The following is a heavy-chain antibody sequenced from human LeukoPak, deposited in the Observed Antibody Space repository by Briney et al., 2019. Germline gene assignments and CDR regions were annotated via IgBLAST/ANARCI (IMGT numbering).Heavy chain of an antibody. V-gene: IGHV4-39*07. CDR2: IYYSGST. J-gene: IGHJ5*02. CDR1: GFTFSSYS. D-gene: IGHD5-18*01. CDR3: ARDFSRVQLGWFDP. Sequence: GSLRLSCAASGFTFSSYSMNWIRQPPGKGLEWIGSIYYSGSTYYNPSLKSRVTISVDTSKNQFSLKLSSVTAADTAVYYCARDFSRVQLGWFDPWGQGTLVTVSS.